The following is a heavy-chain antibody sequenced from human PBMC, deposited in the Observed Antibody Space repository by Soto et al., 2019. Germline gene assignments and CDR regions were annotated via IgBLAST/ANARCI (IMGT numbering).Heavy chain of an antibody. CDR2: IYHSGSA. J-gene: IGHJ3*02. Sequence: QVQLQESGPGLVKPSGTLSLTCAVSGGSVSSSNWWSWVRQSPGKGLEWMGEIYHSGSAHYNPSLKVRATISLDKPQNQSFLRKPSVTAADTAVYYCARVPGVVVSADDAFDIWGPGTRVIVSS. D-gene: IGHD2-21*02. CDR1: GGSVSSSNW. CDR3: ARVPGVVVSADDAFDI. V-gene: IGHV4-4*02.